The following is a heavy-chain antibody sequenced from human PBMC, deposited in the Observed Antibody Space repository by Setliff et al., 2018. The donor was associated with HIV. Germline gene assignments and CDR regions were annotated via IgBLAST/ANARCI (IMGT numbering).Heavy chain of an antibody. CDR3: ARGRKFYDSSGSYPDAFDI. V-gene: IGHV7-4-1*02. CDR1: AYTFNKYT. Sequence: ASVKVSCKASAYTFNKYTINWVRQAPGQGLEWIGWINTNTRTPTYAQGFTGRFIFSLDTSVNTTYLQITSLKAEDTTVYFCARGRKFYDSSGSYPDAFDIWGQGTVVTVSS. D-gene: IGHD3-22*01. J-gene: IGHJ3*02. CDR2: INTNTRTP.